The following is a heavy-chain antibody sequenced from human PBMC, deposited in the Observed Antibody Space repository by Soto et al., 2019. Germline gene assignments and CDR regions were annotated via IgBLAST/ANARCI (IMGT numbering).Heavy chain of an antibody. D-gene: IGHD6-13*01. Sequence: EVQLVESGGGLVKPGGSLRLSCAASGFTFSSYSMNWVRQAPGKGLEWVSSISSSSSYIYYADSVKGRFTISRDNAKNSLYLQMNSLRAEDTAVYYCARDRGIAAAGTRFDYWGQGTLVTVSS. J-gene: IGHJ4*02. CDR3: ARDRGIAAAGTRFDY. V-gene: IGHV3-21*01. CDR1: GFTFSSYS. CDR2: ISSSSSYI.